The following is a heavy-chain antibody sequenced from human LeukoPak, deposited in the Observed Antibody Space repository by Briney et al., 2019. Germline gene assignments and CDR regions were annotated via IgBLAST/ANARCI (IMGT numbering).Heavy chain of an antibody. J-gene: IGHJ4*02. CDR2: IRYDGNIK. V-gene: IGHV3-30*02. CDR3: AKGGSSSWDYFDY. Sequence: GGSLRLSCAASGFSFSSYGMHWVRQAPGKGLEWVAFIRYDGNIKHYADSVKGRFTISRDSSKNTLHPQMNSLRPEDTAVYYCAKGGSSSWDYFDYWGQGTLVTVSS. D-gene: IGHD6-13*01. CDR1: GFSFSSYG.